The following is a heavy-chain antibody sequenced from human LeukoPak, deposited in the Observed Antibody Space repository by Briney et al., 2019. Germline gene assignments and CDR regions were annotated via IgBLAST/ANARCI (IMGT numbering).Heavy chain of an antibody. CDR1: GFTFSNAW. Sequence: PGGSLRLSCAASGFTFSNAWMSWVRQAPGKGLEWVGRIKSKTDGGTTDYAAPVKGRFTISRDDSKNTLYLQMNSLKTEDTAVYYCTTIPPNVILWFGEPPLDYWGQGTLVTVSS. CDR3: TTIPPNVILWFGEPPLDY. CDR2: IKSKTDGGTT. J-gene: IGHJ4*02. V-gene: IGHV3-15*01. D-gene: IGHD3-10*01.